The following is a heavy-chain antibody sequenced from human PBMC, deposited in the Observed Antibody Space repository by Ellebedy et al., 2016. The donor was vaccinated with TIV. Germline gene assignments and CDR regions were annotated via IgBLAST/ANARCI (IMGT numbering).Heavy chain of an antibody. V-gene: IGHV3-23*01. CDR1: GFTFNNYA. J-gene: IGHJ3*02. D-gene: IGHD1-26*01. Sequence: PGGSLRLSCAASGFTFNNYAMTWVRQAPGKGLEWIASISSTSTYYADSVKGRFTISRDNSKNTVYLKMNSLTAEDTAVYYCSKERTIGSYSTDACDIWGQGTVVTVS. CDR2: ISSTST. CDR3: SKERTIGSYSTDACDI.